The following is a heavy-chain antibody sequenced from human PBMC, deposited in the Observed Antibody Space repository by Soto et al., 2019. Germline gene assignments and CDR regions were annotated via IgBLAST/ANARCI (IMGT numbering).Heavy chain of an antibody. V-gene: IGHV1-69*12. J-gene: IGHJ3*02. CDR1: GGTFGSNA. CDR3: AREGFTFGPGAVGGAFDI. CDR2: IIPIFGTI. D-gene: IGHD2-2*01. Sequence: QVQLVQSGTEVKKPASSVKVSCKASGGTFGSNAISWVRQAPGQGLEWMGGIIPIFGTINSAQRFQGRVTITADESANIVYMELSSLTFEDTAIYYCAREGFTFGPGAVGGAFDIWGQGTMVTVSS.